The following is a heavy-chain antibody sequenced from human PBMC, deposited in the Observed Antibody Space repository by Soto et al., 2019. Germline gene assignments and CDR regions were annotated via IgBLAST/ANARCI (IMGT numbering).Heavy chain of an antibody. CDR3: AREDDGGDRDYYGLDV. Sequence: SETLSLTCTVSDGSISSSSYYWGWIRQPPGKGMEWIGTIYYSGSTIYNPSFKSRVTISVDTSKNQFSLQLSSVTAADTAVYFCAREDDGGDRDYYGLDVWGQGTTVTVSS. J-gene: IGHJ6*02. D-gene: IGHD2-21*02. CDR2: IYYSGST. CDR1: DGSISSSSYY. V-gene: IGHV4-39*02.